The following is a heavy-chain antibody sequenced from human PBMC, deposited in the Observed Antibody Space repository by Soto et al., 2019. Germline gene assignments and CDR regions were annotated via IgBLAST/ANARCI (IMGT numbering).Heavy chain of an antibody. Sequence: GASVKVSCKASGYTFTGYYMHWVRQAPGQGLEWMGWINPNSGGTNYAQKFQGRVIMTRDTSISTAYMELSRLRSDDTAVYYCARDYYDFWSGYYDYWGQGTLVTVSS. CDR3: ARDYYDFWSGYYDY. J-gene: IGHJ4*02. V-gene: IGHV1-2*02. D-gene: IGHD3-3*01. CDR1: GYTFTGYY. CDR2: INPNSGGT.